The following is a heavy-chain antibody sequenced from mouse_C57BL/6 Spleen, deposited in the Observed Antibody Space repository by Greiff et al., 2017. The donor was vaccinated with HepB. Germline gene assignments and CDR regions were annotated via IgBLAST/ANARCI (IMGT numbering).Heavy chain of an antibody. CDR3: AREGLYAY. CDR2: IDPSYSYT. CDR1: GYTFTSYW. J-gene: IGHJ2*01. Sequence: VQLQQPGAELVMPGASVKLSCKASGYTFTSYWMHWVKQRPGQGLEWIGEIDPSYSYTNYNQKFKGKSTLTVDKSSSTAYMQLSSLTSEDSAVYYCAREGLYAYWGQGTTLTVSS. D-gene: IGHD2-12*01. V-gene: IGHV1-69*01.